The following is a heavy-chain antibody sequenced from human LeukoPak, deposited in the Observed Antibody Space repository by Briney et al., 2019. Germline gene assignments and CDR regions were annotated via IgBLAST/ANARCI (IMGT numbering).Heavy chain of an antibody. CDR1: GGSFSGYY. CDR3: ARSRVARLDY. V-gene: IGHV4-34*01. CDR2: INHSGST. D-gene: IGHD2-15*01. Sequence: PSETLSLTCAVYGGSFSGYYWSWIRQPPGKGLEWIGEINHSGSTNYNPSLKSRVTISVDTSKNQFSLKLSSVTAADTAVYYCARSRVARLDYWGQGTLVTVSS. J-gene: IGHJ4*02.